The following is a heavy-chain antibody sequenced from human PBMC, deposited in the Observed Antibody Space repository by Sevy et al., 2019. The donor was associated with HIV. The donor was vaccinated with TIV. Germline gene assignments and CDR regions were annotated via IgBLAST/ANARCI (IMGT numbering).Heavy chain of an antibody. CDR1: GYTFTSYG. J-gene: IGHJ4*02. CDR2: ISVYKGNT. V-gene: IGHV1-18*01. D-gene: IGHD3-9*01. CDR3: ARAGYYSGYYDILTGLDY. Sequence: ASVKVSCKASGYTFTSYGISWVRQAPGQGLEWMGWISVYKGNTNYAQTLQGRVTMTTDTSTSTAYMELRSLRSDDTAVYYCARAGYYSGYYDILTGLDYWGQGTLVTVSS.